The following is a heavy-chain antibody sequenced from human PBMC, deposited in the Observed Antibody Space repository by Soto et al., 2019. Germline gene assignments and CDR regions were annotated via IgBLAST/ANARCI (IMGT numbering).Heavy chain of an antibody. D-gene: IGHD3-10*01. CDR2: IFHDGTA. CDR1: GVSLTSGNW. CDR3: ARLVYDTRLNYMYFDF. Sequence: TLSLTCAVSGVSLTSGNWWTWVRQSPQRGLEYIGEIFHDGTANYYPSFERRVAMSVDTSRNQFSLKLTSVTAADTAVYFCARLVYDTRLNYMYFDFWGPGTLVTVSS. V-gene: IGHV4-4*01. J-gene: IGHJ4*02.